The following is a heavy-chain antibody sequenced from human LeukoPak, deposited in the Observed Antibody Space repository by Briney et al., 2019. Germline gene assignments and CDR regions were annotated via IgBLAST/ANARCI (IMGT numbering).Heavy chain of an antibody. V-gene: IGHV3-30*02. Sequence: GGSLRLSCAASGFTFSSYAMHWVRQAPGKGLEWVAFIRYDGSNKDYADSVKGRCTISRDNSKNTLYLQMNSLRAEDTAVYYCANDFYSGSYYMRGGYFDYWGQGTLVTVSS. CDR2: IRYDGSNK. CDR1: GFTFSSYA. CDR3: ANDFYSGSYYMRGGYFDY. J-gene: IGHJ4*02. D-gene: IGHD1-26*01.